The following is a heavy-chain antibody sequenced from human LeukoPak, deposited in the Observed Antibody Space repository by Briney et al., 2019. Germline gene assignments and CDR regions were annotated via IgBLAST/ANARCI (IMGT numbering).Heavy chain of an antibody. CDR1: GFTFSSYA. CDR2: ISFDGSSK. D-gene: IGHD6-13*01. J-gene: IGHJ4*02. V-gene: IGHV3-30-3*01. Sequence: GGSLRLSCAASGFTFSSYAMDWVRQGPGNGLEWVAVISFDGSSKYYADSVRGRFTISRDNSKNTLYLQMSSLRTEDTAVYYCARAGFGSSWSGLDYWGQGTLVTVSS. CDR3: ARAGFGSSWSGLDY.